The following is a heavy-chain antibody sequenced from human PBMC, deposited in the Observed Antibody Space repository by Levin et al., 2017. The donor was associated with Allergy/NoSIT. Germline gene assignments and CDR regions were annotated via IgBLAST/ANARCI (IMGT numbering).Heavy chain of an antibody. D-gene: IGHD1-14*01. CDR3: VKGLEPGRRIAPFKDY. CDR1: GFIFSNYA. Sequence: LTCGASGFIFSNYAMIWFRQAPGKGLEWVSAISGGGGSTYNADSVKGRFTISRDNAKNTLYLQMNSLRAEDTAVYYCVKGLEPGRRIAPFKDYWGQGTLVTVSS. J-gene: IGHJ4*02. V-gene: IGHV3-23*01. CDR2: ISGGGGST.